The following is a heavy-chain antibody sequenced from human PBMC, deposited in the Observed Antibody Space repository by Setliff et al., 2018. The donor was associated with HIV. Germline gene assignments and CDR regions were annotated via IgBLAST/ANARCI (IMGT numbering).Heavy chain of an antibody. CDR1: GFSINDHD. CDR2: ISASGQTL. Sequence: GGSLRLSCVASGFSINDHDMNWVRQAPGKGLEWVSHISASGQTLYYADSVRGRITVSRDNAQNSVYLQMISLRAEDTAVYLCAYYSLGGFYLGYYFYHGMDVWGQGTTVTVSS. D-gene: IGHD3-16*01. V-gene: IGHV3-11*04. J-gene: IGHJ6*02. CDR3: AYYSLGGFYLGYYFYHGMDV.